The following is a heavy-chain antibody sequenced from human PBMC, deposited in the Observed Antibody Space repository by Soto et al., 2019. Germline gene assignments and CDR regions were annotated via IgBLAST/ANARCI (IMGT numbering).Heavy chain of an antibody. J-gene: IGHJ6*02. CDR2: IYYSGST. CDR3: ARVTTYYDILTGYYPPRGMDV. CDR1: GGSISSGDYY. V-gene: IGHV4-30-4*01. D-gene: IGHD3-9*01. Sequence: SETLSLTCTVSGGSISSGDYYWSWIRQPPGKGLEWIGYIYYSGSTYYNPSPKSRVTISVDTSKNQFSLKLSSVTAADTAVYYCARVTTYYDILTGYYPPRGMDVWGQGTTVTVSS.